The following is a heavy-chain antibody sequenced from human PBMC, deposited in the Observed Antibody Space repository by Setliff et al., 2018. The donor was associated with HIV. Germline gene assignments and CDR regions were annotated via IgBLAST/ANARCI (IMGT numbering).Heavy chain of an antibody. D-gene: IGHD3-16*01. CDR1: GGSISSSHY. CDR3: ARDRLSAFDP. CDR2: GVNSGRS. Sequence: SETLSLTCTVSGGSISSSHYWAWIRQSPGKGLEWIGSGVNSGRSYYNPSLKSRVTVSVDTSTNHLSLRLTSVTAADTAVYYCARDRLSAFDPWGQGTLVTVS. J-gene: IGHJ5*02. V-gene: IGHV4-39*02.